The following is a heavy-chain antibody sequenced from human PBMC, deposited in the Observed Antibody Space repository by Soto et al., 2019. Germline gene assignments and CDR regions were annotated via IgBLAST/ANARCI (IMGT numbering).Heavy chain of an antibody. D-gene: IGHD2-2*01. CDR2: INPNSGGT. Sequence: EASVKVSCKASGYTFTGYYMHWVRQAPGQGLEWMGWINPNSGGTNYAQKFQGWVTMTRDTSISTAYMELSRLRSDDTAVYYCAICSSTSCYRQNYYYYGMDVWGQGTTVTVSS. V-gene: IGHV1-2*04. J-gene: IGHJ6*02. CDR3: AICSSTSCYRQNYYYYGMDV. CDR1: GYTFTGYY.